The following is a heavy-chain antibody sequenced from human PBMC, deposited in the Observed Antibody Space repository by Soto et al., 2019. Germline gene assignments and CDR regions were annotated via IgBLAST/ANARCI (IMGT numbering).Heavy chain of an antibody. D-gene: IGHD1-20*01. CDR1: GFTFSDYW. CDR3: AREYNGGPDA. Sequence: GGSLRLSCAASGFTFSDYWMHWVRQAPGKGLVWVSRINSDGSSTNYADSVKGRFTIFRDNAKNSLYLQMNSLRTDDTAVYYCAREYNGGPDAWGQGTPVTVSS. V-gene: IGHV3-74*01. CDR2: INSDGSST. J-gene: IGHJ5*02.